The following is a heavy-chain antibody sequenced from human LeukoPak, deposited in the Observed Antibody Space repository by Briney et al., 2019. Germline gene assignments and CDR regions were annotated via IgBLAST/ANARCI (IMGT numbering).Heavy chain of an antibody. V-gene: IGHV1-69*04. J-gene: IGHJ3*02. D-gene: IGHD4-17*01. CDR1: GGTFSSYA. Sequence: SVKVSCKASGGTFSSYAISWVRQAPGQGLEWMGRIIPILGIANYAQKFQGRVTITADKSTSTAYMELSSLRSEDMAVYYCARLTVTSAFDIWGQGTMVTVSS. CDR2: IIPILGIA. CDR3: ARLTVTSAFDI.